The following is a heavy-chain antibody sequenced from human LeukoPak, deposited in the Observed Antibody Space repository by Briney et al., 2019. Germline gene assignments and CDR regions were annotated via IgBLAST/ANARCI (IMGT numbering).Heavy chain of an antibody. CDR1: GFTFDDYA. Sequence: QPGGSLRLSCAASGFTFDDYAMHWVRQAPGKGLEWVSGISWNSGSIGYADSVKGRFTISRDNAKNSLYLQMNSLRAEDTALYYCAKDLYRSGSFDYWGQGTLVTVSS. CDR3: AKDLYRSGSFDY. V-gene: IGHV3-9*01. D-gene: IGHD6-19*01. CDR2: ISWNSGSI. J-gene: IGHJ4*02.